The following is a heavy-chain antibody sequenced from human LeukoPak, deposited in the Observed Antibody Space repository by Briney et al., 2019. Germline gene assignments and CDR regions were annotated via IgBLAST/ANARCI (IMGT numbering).Heavy chain of an antibody. CDR2: IYYSGST. V-gene: IGHV4-59*01. Sequence: PSETLSLTCTVSGGSISSYYWSWIRQPPGKGLEWIGYIYYSGSTNYNPSLKSRVTISVDTSKNQFSLKLSSVTAADTAVYYCARAQNNPDYFDYWGQGTLVTVSS. CDR3: ARAQNNPDYFDY. CDR1: GGSISSYY. J-gene: IGHJ4*02. D-gene: IGHD1-14*01.